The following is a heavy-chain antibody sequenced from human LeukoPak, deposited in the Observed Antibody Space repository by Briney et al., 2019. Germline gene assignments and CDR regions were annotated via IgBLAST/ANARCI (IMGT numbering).Heavy chain of an antibody. CDR2: INPNSGGT. CDR1: GYTFTGYH. D-gene: IGHD6-13*01. CDR3: VSGPQGPYSSTWYEAFDI. J-gene: IGHJ3*02. V-gene: IGHV1-2*06. Sequence: VASLKVSCAASGYTFTGYHMHWVRQAPGQGLEWMSRINPNSGGTYYAQTVQGRVTMSRDTSISTAYMELSRLRSDDTAVYYCVSGPQGPYSSTWYEAFDIWGQGTMVTVSS.